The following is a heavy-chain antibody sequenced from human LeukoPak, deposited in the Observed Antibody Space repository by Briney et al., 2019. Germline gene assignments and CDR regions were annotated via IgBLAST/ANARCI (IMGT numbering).Heavy chain of an antibody. Sequence: RPAETLSLTCTVSGGSISSYYWSWIRQPPGKGLEWIGYIYYSGSTNYNPSLKSRVTISVDTSKNQFSLKLSSVTAADTAVYYCARNTYDFWSGHTYYYYYMDVWGNGTTVTVSS. V-gene: IGHV4-59*13. CDR1: GGSISSYY. CDR2: IYYSGST. J-gene: IGHJ6*03. D-gene: IGHD3-3*01. CDR3: ARNTYDFWSGHTYYYYYMDV.